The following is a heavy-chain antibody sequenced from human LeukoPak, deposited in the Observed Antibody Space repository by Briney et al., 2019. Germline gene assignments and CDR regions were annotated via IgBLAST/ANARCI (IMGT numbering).Heavy chain of an antibody. CDR3: ATRRGYYGSGSSYYFDY. Sequence: GGSLRLSCAASGFTFRSYGMDWVRQAPGKGLEWVAFIRYDGNNKDYADSVKGRFTISRDNSKNTLYLQMNSLRAEGTALYYCATRRGYYGSGSSYYFDYWGQGTLVTVSS. V-gene: IGHV3-30*02. CDR1: GFTFRSYG. CDR2: IRYDGNNK. J-gene: IGHJ4*02. D-gene: IGHD3-10*01.